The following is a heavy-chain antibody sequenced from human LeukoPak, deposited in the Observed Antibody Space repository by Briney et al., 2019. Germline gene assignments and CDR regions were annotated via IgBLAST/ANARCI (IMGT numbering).Heavy chain of an antibody. CDR3: ARMRGWLQAPLYYFDY. Sequence: SETLSLTCSVSGVSIGSNSYYWAWIRQPPGKGLEWIATIYYSGATYYSPSLKSRVTISLDTSKNQFSLKLSSVTAADTAVYYCARMRGWLQAPLYYFDYWGQGTLVTVSS. CDR2: IYYSGAT. V-gene: IGHV4-39*07. J-gene: IGHJ4*02. CDR1: GVSIGSNSYY. D-gene: IGHD5-24*01.